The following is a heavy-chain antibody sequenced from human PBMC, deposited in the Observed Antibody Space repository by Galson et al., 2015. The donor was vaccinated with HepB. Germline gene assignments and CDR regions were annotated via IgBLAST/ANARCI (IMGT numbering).Heavy chain of an antibody. CDR2: IRSKANSYAT. D-gene: IGHD2-2*01. J-gene: IGHJ4*02. V-gene: IGHV3-73*01. CDR3: ARELTRQLPLDY. Sequence: WVRQASGKGLEWVGRIRSKANSYATAYAASVKGRFTISRDDSKNTAYLQMNSLTAEDTAVYYCARELTRQLPLDYWGQGALVTVSS.